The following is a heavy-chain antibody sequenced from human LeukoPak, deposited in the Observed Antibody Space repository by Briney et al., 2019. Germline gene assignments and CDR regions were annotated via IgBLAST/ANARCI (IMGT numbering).Heavy chain of an antibody. CDR3: ARGVPLGYCTYGVCYPPYYFDY. CDR1: GYTFISYN. CDR2: VNPRSGDT. Sequence: ASVKVSCKASGYTFISYNINWLRQAAGQGLEWMGWVNPRSGDTGYLQKFQGRLTITRDSSIDTAYMDLSGLNSEDTAVYYCARGVPLGYCTYGVCYPPYYFDYWGQGTLVTASS. D-gene: IGHD2-8*01. V-gene: IGHV1-8*01. J-gene: IGHJ4*02.